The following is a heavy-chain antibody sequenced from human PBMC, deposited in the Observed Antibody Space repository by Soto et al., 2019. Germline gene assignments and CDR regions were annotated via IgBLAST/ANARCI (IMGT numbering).Heavy chain of an antibody. CDR1: GFVFSSDW. CDR3: VRDGPGDQRDFDY. J-gene: IGHJ4*02. CDR2: INTDGSST. Sequence: EVQLVESGGGLVQPGGSLRLSCAASGFVFSSDWMHWVRQAPGKGLVWVSRINTDGSSTAYADSVKGRFTISRDNAKNTLHLQMNSLRAEDTAVYYCVRDGPGDQRDFDYWGQGILVTVSS. D-gene: IGHD2-21*01. V-gene: IGHV3-74*01.